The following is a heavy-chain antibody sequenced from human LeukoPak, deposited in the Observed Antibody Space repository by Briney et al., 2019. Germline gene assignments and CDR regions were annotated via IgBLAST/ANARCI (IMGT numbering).Heavy chain of an antibody. V-gene: IGHV1-8*01. J-gene: IGHJ4*02. CDR1: GYTFTSYD. CDR2: MNPNSGNT. CDR3: FAGYSSGWYLSDHFDY. D-gene: IGHD6-19*01. Sequence: ASVKVSFKASGYTFTSYDINWVRQATGQGLEWMGWMNPNSGNTGYAQKFQGRVTMTRNTSISTAYMELSSLRSEDTAVYYCFAGYSSGWYLSDHFDYWGQGTLVTVSS.